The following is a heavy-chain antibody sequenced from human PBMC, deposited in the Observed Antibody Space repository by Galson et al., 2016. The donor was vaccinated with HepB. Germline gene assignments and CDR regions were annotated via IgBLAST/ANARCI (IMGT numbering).Heavy chain of an antibody. D-gene: IGHD3-3*01. Sequence: SVKVSCKASGGTFFSYAISWVRQAPGQGLEWMGGIIPVLRVTTYAQTFQGRLTITADKSANTVYMELSSLRSEDTAVYYCAKDYYNFWSGDDLGWERGYYYYYGMDVWGQGTTVTVSS. V-gene: IGHV1-69*10. CDR1: GGTFFSYA. J-gene: IGHJ6*02. CDR3: AKDYYNFWSGDDLGWERGYYYYYGMDV. CDR2: IIPVLRVT.